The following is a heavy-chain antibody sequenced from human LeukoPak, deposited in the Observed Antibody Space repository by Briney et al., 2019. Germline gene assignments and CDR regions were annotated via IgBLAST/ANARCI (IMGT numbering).Heavy chain of an antibody. Sequence: GGSLRLSXAVSGFTFSNFWMSWVRQAPGRGLEWVANIHPEGDEKYHVESVKGRFTISRDNAKNSLLLQMNGLRVEDTAVYYCARGDDFSGDHWGQGTLVTVSS. CDR3: ARGDDFSGDH. J-gene: IGHJ4*02. CDR1: GFTFSNFW. V-gene: IGHV3-7*04. CDR2: IHPEGDEK. D-gene: IGHD1-1*01.